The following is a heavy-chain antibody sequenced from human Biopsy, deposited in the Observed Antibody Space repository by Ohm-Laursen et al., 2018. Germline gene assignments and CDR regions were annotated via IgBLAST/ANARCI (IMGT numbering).Heavy chain of an antibody. CDR1: GYTFTGYH. CDR3: TRGGYYYDSLAYYYWFDP. J-gene: IGHJ5*02. CDR2: INAKTGDT. Sequence: ASVKVSCKTSGYTFTGYHAHWVRQAPGQGLEWLGWINAKTGDTNYAQKIQGRVTMTRDTSTSTAYVDLSSLRSDDTAVYYCTRGGYYYDSLAYYYWFDPWGQGTLVTVSS. D-gene: IGHD3-22*01. V-gene: IGHV1-2*02.